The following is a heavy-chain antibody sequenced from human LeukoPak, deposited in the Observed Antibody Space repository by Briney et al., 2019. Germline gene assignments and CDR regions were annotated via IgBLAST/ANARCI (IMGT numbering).Heavy chain of an antibody. Sequence: PGASLRLSCAASGFTFSSYAMSWVRQAPGKGLEWVSAISGSGGSTYYADSVKGRFTISRDNSKNTLYLQMNSLRAEDTAVYYRAKDRGITFGGVIVMNFDYWGQGTLVTVYS. D-gene: IGHD3-16*02. CDR2: ISGSGGST. CDR1: GFTFSSYA. J-gene: IGHJ4*02. V-gene: IGHV3-23*01. CDR3: AKDRGITFGGVIVMNFDY.